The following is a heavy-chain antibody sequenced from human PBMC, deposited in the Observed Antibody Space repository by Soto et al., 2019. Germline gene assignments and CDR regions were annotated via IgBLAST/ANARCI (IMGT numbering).Heavy chain of an antibody. CDR3: ARLYYDSSGYSYSGYEEIDY. CDR2: INPNSGGT. J-gene: IGHJ4*02. D-gene: IGHD3-22*01. Sequence: GASVKVSCKASGYTFTGYYMHWVRQAPGQGLEWMGWINPNSGGTNYAQKFQGRVTMTRDTSISTAYMELSRLRSDDTAVYYWARLYYDSSGYSYSGYEEIDYWGQGTLVTVSS. CDR1: GYTFTGYY. V-gene: IGHV1-2*02.